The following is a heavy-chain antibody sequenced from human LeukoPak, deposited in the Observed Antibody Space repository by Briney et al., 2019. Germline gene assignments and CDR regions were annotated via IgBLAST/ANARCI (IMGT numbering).Heavy chain of an antibody. CDR2: INPSGGST. V-gene: IGHV1-46*03. D-gene: IGHD2-8*01. CDR3: ARGGANCTNGVCEWNWFDP. J-gene: IGHJ5*02. CDR1: GYTFTSYY. Sequence: ASVKVSCKASGYTFTSYYMHWVRQAPGQGLERMGIINPSGGSTSYAQKFQGRVTMTRDTSTSTVYMELSSLRSEDTAVYYCARGGANCTNGVCEWNWFDPWGQGTLVTVSS.